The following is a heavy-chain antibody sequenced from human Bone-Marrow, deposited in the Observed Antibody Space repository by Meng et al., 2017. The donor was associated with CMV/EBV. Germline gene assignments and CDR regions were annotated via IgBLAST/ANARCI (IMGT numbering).Heavy chain of an antibody. CDR1: GLTFSSYS. V-gene: IGHV3-21*01. CDR2: ISSSSSYI. D-gene: IGHD1-1*01. Sequence: GESLKISCAASGLTFSSYSMNWVRQAPGKGLEWVSSISSSSSYIYYADSVKGRFTISRDNAKNSLYLQMTSLGAEDTAVYYCARDLPGTTGSNYWGQGTLVTVSS. J-gene: IGHJ4*02. CDR3: ARDLPGTTGSNY.